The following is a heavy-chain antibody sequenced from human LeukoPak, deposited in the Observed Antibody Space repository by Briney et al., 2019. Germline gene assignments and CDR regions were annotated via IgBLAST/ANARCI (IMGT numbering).Heavy chain of an antibody. CDR3: ARDVEMATIT. CDR2: ISGSGGST. D-gene: IGHD5-24*01. Sequence: GGSLRLSCAGAGFNFSSYAMSWVRQAPGKGLEWVSAISGSGGSTYYADSVKGRFTISRDNSKNTLYLQMNSLRAEDTAVYYCARDVEMATITWGQGTLVTVSS. J-gene: IGHJ4*02. V-gene: IGHV3-23*01. CDR1: GFNFSSYA.